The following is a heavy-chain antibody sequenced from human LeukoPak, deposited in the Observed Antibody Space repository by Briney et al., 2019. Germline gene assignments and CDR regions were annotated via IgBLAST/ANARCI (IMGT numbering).Heavy chain of an antibody. CDR1: GYTFSSYS. D-gene: IGHD3-9*01. Sequence: GGSLRLSCAASGYTFSSYSMNWVREAPGKGLEWVSSISSSSSYIYYADSVKGRFTISRDNARNSLYLQMNSLRAEDTAVYYCARDPGYNGWFDPWGQGTLVTVSS. V-gene: IGHV3-21*01. J-gene: IGHJ5*02. CDR2: ISSSSSYI. CDR3: ARDPGYNGWFDP.